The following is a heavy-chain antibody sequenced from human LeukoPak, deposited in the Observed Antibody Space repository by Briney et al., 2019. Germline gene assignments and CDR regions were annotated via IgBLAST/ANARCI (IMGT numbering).Heavy chain of an antibody. CDR3: AKGQFSNWDCAFDI. J-gene: IGHJ3*02. V-gene: IGHV3-23*01. Sequence: GGSLRLSCAPSGFTFSSYAMSWVRQAPGKGLEWVAVISGGGSGTYYADSVRGRFTISRDNSKNTLYLQMNSLRAEDTAVYYCAKGQFSNWDCAFDIWGQGTMVTVSS. CDR2: ISGGGSGT. CDR1: GFTFSSYA. D-gene: IGHD1-7*01.